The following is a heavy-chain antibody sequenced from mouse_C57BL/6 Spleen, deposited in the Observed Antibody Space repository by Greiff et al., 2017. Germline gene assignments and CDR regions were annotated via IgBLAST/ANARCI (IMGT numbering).Heavy chain of an antibody. Sequence: EVHLVESGPGLVKPSPSLSLTCSVTGYSITSGYYWNWIRQPPGNKLEWIGNIRYDGSNNYNPSLKNHVSVTRDTSQNLVFLKLNAVTTEDTTTYYCAREGLYYSSSYCFDYWGQGTTLTVSS. V-gene: IGHV3-6*01. CDR1: GYSITSGYY. CDR3: AREGLYYSSSYCFDY. D-gene: IGHD1-1*01. J-gene: IGHJ2*01. CDR2: IRYDGSN.